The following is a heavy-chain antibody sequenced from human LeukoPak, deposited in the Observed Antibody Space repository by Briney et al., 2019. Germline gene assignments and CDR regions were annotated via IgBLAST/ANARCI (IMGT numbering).Heavy chain of an antibody. CDR2: INTNSGGT. Sequence: ASVKVSCKASGYTFTGSYMHCVRQATGQWLDWIGPINTNSGGTNYAQKFQGRVTMTRDTSISTAYMELSRLRSDDKAVYYCASDSHIVVVTAIHRYFQHWGQGTLVTVSS. V-gene: IGHV1-2*06. CDR3: ASDSHIVVVTAIHRYFQH. D-gene: IGHD2-21*02. J-gene: IGHJ1*01. CDR1: GYTFTGSY.